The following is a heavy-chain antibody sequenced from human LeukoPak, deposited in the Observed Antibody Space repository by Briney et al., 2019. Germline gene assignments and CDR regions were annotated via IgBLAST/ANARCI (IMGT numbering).Heavy chain of an antibody. Sequence: SETLSLTCAVSGGSIILYYWSWLRQPPGKALEWIGYFYNGGSTNYNPSLKSRVTISVDTSKNQFSLKLSSVTAADTAVYYCARGVYIAAAQYGYWGQGTLVTVSS. CDR1: GGSIILYY. D-gene: IGHD6-13*01. CDR3: ARGVYIAAAQYGY. CDR2: FYNGGST. V-gene: IGHV4-59*01. J-gene: IGHJ4*02.